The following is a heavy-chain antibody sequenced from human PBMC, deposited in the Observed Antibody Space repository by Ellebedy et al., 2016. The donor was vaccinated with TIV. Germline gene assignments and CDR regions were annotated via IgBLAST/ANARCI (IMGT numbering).Heavy chain of an antibody. J-gene: IGHJ5*02. Sequence: AASVKVSCKASGYTFTSYGISWVRQAPGQGLEWMGWISADNGNTDYAQKLQGRVTMTTDTSTSTAYMELRSLRSDDTAVYYCARDRRVRGVSPYNWFDPWGQGTLVTVSS. CDR3: ARDRRVRGVSPYNWFDP. D-gene: IGHD3-10*01. V-gene: IGHV1-18*01. CDR1: GYTFTSYG. CDR2: ISADNGNT.